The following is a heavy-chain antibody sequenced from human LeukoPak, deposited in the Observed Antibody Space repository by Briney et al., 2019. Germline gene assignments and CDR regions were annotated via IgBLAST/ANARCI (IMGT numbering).Heavy chain of an antibody. CDR3: PGGPYGDHITGGFDP. CDR1: GLTLSSDY. Sequence: GGSLSLSCAASGLTLSSDYMRWVRQAPGKGLEWVSLISSGGSPYFPDSVTGRFTISRASSTNTPFLQIVSLGAEATAGFYFPGGPYGDHITGGFDPSGPGTPGTASS. J-gene: IGHJ5*02. V-gene: IGHV3-53*01. D-gene: IGHD4-17*01. CDR2: ISSGGSP.